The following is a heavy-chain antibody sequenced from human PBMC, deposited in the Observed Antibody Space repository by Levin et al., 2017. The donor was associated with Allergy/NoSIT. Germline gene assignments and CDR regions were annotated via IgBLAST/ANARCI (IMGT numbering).Heavy chain of an antibody. CDR2: ITSSSNVI. CDR3: VRDPDALDY. J-gene: IGHJ4*02. Sequence: PGGSLRLSCAASGFTFSGYSMNWVRQAPGKGLEWVSYITSSSNVIYYADSVKGRFTISRDNAKNSLYLQMNSLRAEDTAVYFCVRDPDALDYWGQGTLVTVSS. CDR1: GFTFSGYS. V-gene: IGHV3-48*01.